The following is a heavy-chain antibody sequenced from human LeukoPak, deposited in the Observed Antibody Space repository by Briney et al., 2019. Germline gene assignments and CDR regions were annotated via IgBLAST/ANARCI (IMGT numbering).Heavy chain of an antibody. D-gene: IGHD4-17*01. J-gene: IGHJ4*02. CDR2: IYPGDSDT. CDR1: GYRFTSYW. Sequence: GESLKISCKGSGYRFTSYWIAWVRQMPGKGLERMGIIYPGDSDTRYSPSFQGQVTISADKSINTAYLQWSSLKASDTAMYYCARRNNPYGEHDYWGQGTLVTVSS. CDR3: ARRNNPYGEHDY. V-gene: IGHV5-51*01.